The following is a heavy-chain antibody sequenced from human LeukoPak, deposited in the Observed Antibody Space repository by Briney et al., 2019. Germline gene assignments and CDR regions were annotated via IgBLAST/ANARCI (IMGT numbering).Heavy chain of an antibody. CDR2: ISSSSSYI. J-gene: IGHJ4*02. D-gene: IGHD3-3*01. CDR1: GFTFSSYA. CDR3: AKDPYYDFWSGYNYYFDY. Sequence: GGSLRLSCAASGFTFSSYAMSWVRQAPGKGLEWVSSISSSSSYIYYADSVKGRFTISRDNSKNTLYLQMNSLRAEDTAVYYCAKDPYYDFWSGYNYYFDYWGQGTLVTVSS. V-gene: IGHV3-23*01.